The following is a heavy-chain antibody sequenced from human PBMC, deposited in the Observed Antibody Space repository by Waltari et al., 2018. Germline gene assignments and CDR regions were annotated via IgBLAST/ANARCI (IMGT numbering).Heavy chain of an antibody. D-gene: IGHD3-9*01. Sequence: QVQLVQSGTEVQKPGASVKVSCETSGYTFIYYGISWVRQAPGQGLEWMGWISGYNGNTNYAQKVQDRVTMTTDTSTATAYMELKSLRSDDTAVYYCARGGDFEWSAYYFDFWGQGTLVTVSS. J-gene: IGHJ4*02. CDR3: ARGGDFEWSAYYFDF. CDR1: GYTFIYYG. CDR2: ISGYNGNT. V-gene: IGHV1-18*01.